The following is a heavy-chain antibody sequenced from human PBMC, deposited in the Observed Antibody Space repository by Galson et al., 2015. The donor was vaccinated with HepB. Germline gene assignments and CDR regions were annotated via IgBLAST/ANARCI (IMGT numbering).Heavy chain of an antibody. CDR1: GYTFSNYG. V-gene: IGHV1-18*01. Sequence: SVKVSCKASGYTFSNYGISWVRQAPGQGLEWMGWISAYNGNTNYAQKLQGRVTMTTDTSTSTAYMELRSLRSDDTAVYYCVRDEGVDLYHFDYWGQGTLVTVSS. CDR3: VRDEGVDLYHFDY. CDR2: ISAYNGNT. J-gene: IGHJ4*02. D-gene: IGHD5-12*01.